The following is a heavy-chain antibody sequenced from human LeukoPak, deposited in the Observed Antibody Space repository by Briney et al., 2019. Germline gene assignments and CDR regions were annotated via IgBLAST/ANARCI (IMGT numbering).Heavy chain of an antibody. D-gene: IGHD6-13*01. CDR1: GGSISSYY. V-gene: IGHV4-59*12. J-gene: IGHJ5*02. CDR2: IYYSGST. Sequence: SETLSLTCTVSGGSISSYYWSWIRQPPGKGLEWIGYIYYSGSTNYNPSLKSRVTISVDTSKNQFSLKLSSVTAADTAVYYCARSPYSSSWYGGYCNWFDPWGQGTLVTVSS. CDR3: ARSPYSSSWYGGYCNWFDP.